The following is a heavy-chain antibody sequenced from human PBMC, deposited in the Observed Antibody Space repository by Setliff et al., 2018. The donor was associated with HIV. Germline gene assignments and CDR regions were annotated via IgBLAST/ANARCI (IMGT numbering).Heavy chain of an antibody. CDR2: IYTSGST. D-gene: IGHD3-16*01. V-gene: IGHV4-59*10. CDR3: ARVLGLPYYYMDV. Sequence: PSETLSLTCAFNGGSFSGYYWSWIRQPAGKGLEWIGRIYTSGSTNYNPSLKSRVTISVDTSKNQFSLKLNSVTAADTAVYYCARVLGLPYYYMDVWGKGTTVTVSS. CDR1: GGSFSGYY. J-gene: IGHJ6*03.